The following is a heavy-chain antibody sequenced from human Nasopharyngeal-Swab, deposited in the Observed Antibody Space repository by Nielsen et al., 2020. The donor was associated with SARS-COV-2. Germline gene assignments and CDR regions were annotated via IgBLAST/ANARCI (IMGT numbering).Heavy chain of an antibody. CDR2: IYHSGST. CDR1: GGSISSSNW. J-gene: IGHJ2*01. D-gene: IGHD6-19*01. V-gene: IGHV4-4*02. CDR3: ARVGGIAVAGTGGYFDL. Sequence: SETLSLTCAVSGGSISSSNWWSWVRQPPGKELEWIGEIYHSGSTNYNPSLKSRVTISVDKSKNQFSLKLSSVTAADTAVYYCARVGGIAVAGTGGYFDLWGRGTLVTVSS.